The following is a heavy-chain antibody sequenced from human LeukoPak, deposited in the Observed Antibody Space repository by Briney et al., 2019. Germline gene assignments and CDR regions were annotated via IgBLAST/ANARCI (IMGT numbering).Heavy chain of an antibody. V-gene: IGHV1-3*01. CDR2: INAGNGNT. CDR3: ARALLWSGYFPFDY. CDR1: GYTFTSYA. J-gene: IGHJ4*02. Sequence: ASVKVSCKTSGYTFTSYAMHWVRQAPGQRLEWMGWINAGNGNTKYSQKFQGRVTITRDTSASTAYMELSSLRSEDTAVYYCARALLWSGYFPFDYWGQGTLVTVSS. D-gene: IGHD3-3*01.